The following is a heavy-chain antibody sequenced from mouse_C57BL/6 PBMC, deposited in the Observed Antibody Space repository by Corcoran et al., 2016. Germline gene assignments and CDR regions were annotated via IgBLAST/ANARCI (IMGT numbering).Heavy chain of an antibody. D-gene: IGHD6-1*01. CDR1: GYTFTSYG. CDR2: LYLTSGNT. Sequence: QVQLQQSGVELARPGVSVKLSCKASGYTFTSYGVSWVKQRTGQGLEWIGELYLTSGNTYYNENFKGKATLTADKSSSTAYMELRSLTSEDSAVYFCTRRLPQTMDYWGQGTSVTVSS. V-gene: IGHV1-81*01. J-gene: IGHJ4*01. CDR3: TRRLPQTMDY.